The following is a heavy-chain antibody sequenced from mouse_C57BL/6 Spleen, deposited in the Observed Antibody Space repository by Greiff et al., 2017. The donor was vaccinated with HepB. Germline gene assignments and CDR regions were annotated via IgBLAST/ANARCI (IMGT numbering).Heavy chain of an antibody. CDR2: ISSGGSYT. CDR1: GFTFSSYG. J-gene: IGHJ2*01. V-gene: IGHV5-6*02. D-gene: IGHD4-1*02. CDR3: ARRNNWDPYFDY. Sequence: EVNVVESGGDLVKPGGSLKLSCAASGFTFSSYGMSWVRQTPDKRLEWVATISSGGSYTYYPDSVKGRFTISRDNAKNTLYLQMSSLKSEDTAMYYCARRNNWDPYFDYWGQGTTLTVSS.